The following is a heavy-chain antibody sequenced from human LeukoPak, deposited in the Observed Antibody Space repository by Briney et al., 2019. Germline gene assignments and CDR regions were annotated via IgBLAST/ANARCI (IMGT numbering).Heavy chain of an antibody. J-gene: IGHJ4*02. CDR2: INPNSGGT. Sequence: EASVKVSCKASGGTFSSYAISWVRQAPGQGLEWMGWINPNSGGTNYAQKFQGRVTMTSDTSISTAYMELSRLTSDDTAVHYCARNTRSTLAYDYWGQGTLVTVSS. V-gene: IGHV1-2*02. D-gene: IGHD1-1*01. CDR3: ARNTRSTLAYDY. CDR1: GGTFSSYA.